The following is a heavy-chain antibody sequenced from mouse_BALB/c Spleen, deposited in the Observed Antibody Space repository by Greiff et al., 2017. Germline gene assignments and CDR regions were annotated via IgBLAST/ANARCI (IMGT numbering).Heavy chain of an antibody. D-gene: IGHD2-1*01. CDR1: GFSLTSYG. CDR3: GGGYGNYDVFAY. CDR2: IWSGGST. V-gene: IGHV2-4-1*01. J-gene: IGHJ3*01. Sequence: QVQLQQSGPGLVQPSQSLSITCTVSGFSLTSYGVHWVRQSPGKGLEWLGVIWSGGSTDYNAAFISRLSISKDNSKSQVFFKMNSLQADDAAIYCCGGGYGNYDVFAYWGQGTLVTVSA.